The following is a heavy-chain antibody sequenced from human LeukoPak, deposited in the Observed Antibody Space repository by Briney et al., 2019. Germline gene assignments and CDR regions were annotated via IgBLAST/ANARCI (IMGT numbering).Heavy chain of an antibody. CDR1: GGSISSYY. V-gene: IGHV4-59*01. Sequence: KTSETLSLTCTVSGGSISSYYWSWIRQPPGKGLEWIGYIYYSGSTNYNPSLKSRVTISVDTSKNQFPLKLNSVTAADTAVYYCARVSGYDWESFYDYWGQGTLVTVSS. CDR2: IYYSGST. J-gene: IGHJ4*02. CDR3: ARVSGYDWESFYDY. D-gene: IGHD5-12*01.